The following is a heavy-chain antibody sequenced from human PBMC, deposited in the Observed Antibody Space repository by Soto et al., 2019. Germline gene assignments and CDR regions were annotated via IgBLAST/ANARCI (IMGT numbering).Heavy chain of an antibody. V-gene: IGHV3-23*01. CDR1: GFTFSSYV. CDR2: VSGGGDGT. J-gene: IGHJ4*02. Sequence: EVQLLESGGGLLQPGGSLRLSCAASGFTFSSYVMNWVRQAPGEGLEWVSTVSGGGDGTYYADSVKGRFTISRDDSKNTLYLQMNSLIADDTAVYFCARSGYCSTGKCSAFDYWGQGTLVTVSS. CDR3: ARSGYCSTGKCSAFDY. D-gene: IGHD2-8*01.